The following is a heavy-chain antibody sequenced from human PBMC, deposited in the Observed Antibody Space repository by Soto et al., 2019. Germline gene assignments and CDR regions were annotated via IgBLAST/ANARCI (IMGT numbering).Heavy chain of an antibody. D-gene: IGHD3-10*01. V-gene: IGHV2-70*01. CDR3: ARMISYGSGSLSFDY. Sequence: SGHTLVHPTQTITLPCTFSGFSLSTGGRCVSWIGQPPGKDLEWLALIDWDDDKYYSTSLKTRLTISKDTSKNQVVLTMTNMDPVDTATYYCARMISYGSGSLSFDYWGQGTLVTVSS. CDR1: GFSLSTGGRC. CDR2: IDWDDDK. J-gene: IGHJ4*02.